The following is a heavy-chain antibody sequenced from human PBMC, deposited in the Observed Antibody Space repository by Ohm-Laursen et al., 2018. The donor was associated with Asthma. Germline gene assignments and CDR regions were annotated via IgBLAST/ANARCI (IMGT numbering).Heavy chain of an antibody. V-gene: IGHV1-69*13. J-gene: IGHJ6*02. CDR3: ARGRYDSSDYDLYGLDV. CDR2: IIPILRTA. CDR1: GYTFTTYP. D-gene: IGHD3-22*01. Sequence: VASVKVSCKASGYTFTTYPLHWVRQAPGQGLEWMGGIIPILRTANYAQNFRGRVTITADESTSTAYMDLSSLRSEDTAVYYCARGRYDSSDYDLYGLDVWGQGTTVTVSS.